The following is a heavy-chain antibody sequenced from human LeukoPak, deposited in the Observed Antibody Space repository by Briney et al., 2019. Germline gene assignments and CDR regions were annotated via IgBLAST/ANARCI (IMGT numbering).Heavy chain of an antibody. CDR1: GFTLSGLC. CDR2: INPSSSDT. CDR3: ARDGELYCWGTVDY. V-gene: IGHV3-21*05. Sequence: PGGSLRLSCAVSGFTLSGLCMNWVRQAPGKGLEWVSYINPSSSDTYYADSVQGRFTISKDTATNSLYMEMNSLRAEDTAVYYCARDGELYCWGTVDYWGQGTLVTVFS. J-gene: IGHJ4*02. D-gene: IGHD1-7*01.